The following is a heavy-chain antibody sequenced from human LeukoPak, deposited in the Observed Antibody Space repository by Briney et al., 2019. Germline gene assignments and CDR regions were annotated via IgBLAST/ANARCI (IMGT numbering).Heavy chain of an antibody. CDR2: LNPHSGGT. J-gene: IGHJ6*02. CDR3: ALGHRIINGLDV. V-gene: IGHV1-2*02. CDR1: GYTLSDYY. Sequence: ASVRVSCEASGYTLSDYYIYWVRQAPGQGLEWLGWLNPHSGGTNYAQKFQGRVTLTRDTSIGTTYMELSKLTSDDTAIYYCALGHRIINGLDVWGQGTTVIVSS.